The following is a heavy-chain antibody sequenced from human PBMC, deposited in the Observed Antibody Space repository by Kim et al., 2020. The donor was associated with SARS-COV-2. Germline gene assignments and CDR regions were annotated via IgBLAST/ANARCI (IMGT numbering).Heavy chain of an antibody. D-gene: IGHD6-13*01. CDR1: GFTFSSYA. CDR3: ARDWEQQLVRTQGYFQH. J-gene: IGHJ1*01. Sequence: GGSLRLSCAASGFTFSSYAMSWVRQAPGKGLEWVSAISGSGGSTYYADSVKGRFTISRDNSKNTLYLQMNSLRAEDTAVYYCARDWEQQLVRTQGYFQHWGQGSLVTVSS. V-gene: IGHV3-23*01. CDR2: ISGSGGST.